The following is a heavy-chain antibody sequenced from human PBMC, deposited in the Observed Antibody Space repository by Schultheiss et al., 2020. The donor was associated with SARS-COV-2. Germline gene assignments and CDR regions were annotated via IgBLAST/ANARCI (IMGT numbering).Heavy chain of an antibody. CDR2: IKQDASEK. CDR3: TRLTDYVWGSYRYTGLDY. D-gene: IGHD3-16*02. CDR1: GFTFSNYW. V-gene: IGHV3-7*03. J-gene: IGHJ4*02. Sequence: GGSLRLSCAASGFTFSNYWMTWVRQAPGKGLEWVANIKQDASEKYYVDSVKGRFTISRDNAKNSLYLQLNSLRAEDTAVYYCTRLTDYVWGSYRYTGLDYWGQGTLVTVSS.